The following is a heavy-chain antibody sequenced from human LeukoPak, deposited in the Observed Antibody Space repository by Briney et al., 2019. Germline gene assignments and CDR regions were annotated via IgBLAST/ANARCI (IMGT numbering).Heavy chain of an antibody. Sequence: PGGSLRLSCAASGFTFSSYSMNWVRQAPGKGLEWVSYISSSSSTIYYADSVKGRFTISRDNAENSLYLQMNSLRDEDTAVYYCARGLPVATRIPYFDYWGQGTLVTVSS. D-gene: IGHD2-15*01. V-gene: IGHV3-48*02. CDR2: ISSSSSTI. CDR3: ARGLPVATRIPYFDY. CDR1: GFTFSSYS. J-gene: IGHJ4*02.